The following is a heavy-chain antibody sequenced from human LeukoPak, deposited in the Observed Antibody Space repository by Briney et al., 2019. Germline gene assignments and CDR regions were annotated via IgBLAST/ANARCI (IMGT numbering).Heavy chain of an antibody. D-gene: IGHD6-13*01. J-gene: IGHJ4*02. CDR2: IYYSGST. CDR3: ARGSSSWAHDY. V-gene: IGHV4-59*01. CDR1: GGSIRSYY. Sequence: SETLSLTCTVSGGSIRSYYWSWIRQPPGKGVEWIGYIYYSGSTKYNPSLKSRVTISVDTSKNQFSLKLSSVTAADTAVYYCARGSSSWAHDYWGQGTLVTVSS.